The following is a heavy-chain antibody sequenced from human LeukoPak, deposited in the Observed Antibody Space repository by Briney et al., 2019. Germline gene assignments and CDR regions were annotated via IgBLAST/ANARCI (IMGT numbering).Heavy chain of an antibody. V-gene: IGHV3-23*01. J-gene: IGHJ6*02. CDR3: ARDGGGNPNPPYYYYGMDV. CDR1: GFTFSSYA. Sequence: GGSLRLSCAASGFTFSSYAMTWVRQAPGKGLEWVSAISGGGGSTYYADSVKGRFTISRDNAKNSLYLQMNSLRDEDTAVYYCARDGGGNPNPPYYYYGMDVWGQGTTVTVSS. CDR2: ISGGGGST. D-gene: IGHD4-23*01.